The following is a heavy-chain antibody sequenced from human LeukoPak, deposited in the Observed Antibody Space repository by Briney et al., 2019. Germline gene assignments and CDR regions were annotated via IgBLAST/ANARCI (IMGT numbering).Heavy chain of an antibody. CDR2: IKNKANSYTT. Sequence: PGGSLRLSCAASGFTFSNYYMDWGREAPGKGLDWVGRIKNKANSYTTQYAATVKARFTISRADSQNPLYLQMDSLKTEDTAVYYCAILYGGEAYNWFDPWGQGTLVTVSS. CDR3: AILYGGEAYNWFDP. J-gene: IGHJ5*02. D-gene: IGHD4-23*01. CDR1: GFTFSNYY. V-gene: IGHV3-72*01.